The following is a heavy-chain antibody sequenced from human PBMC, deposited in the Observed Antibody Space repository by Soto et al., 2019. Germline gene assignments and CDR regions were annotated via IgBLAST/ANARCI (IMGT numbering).Heavy chain of an antibody. Sequence: SETLSLTCAVYGGSFSGHYWSWIRQPPGKGLEWIGEINHSGTTNYNPSLKSRVTMSVDTTKNQFSVKLNFVTAADTAVYYCARGLAVAGHYFDSWGQATPVTVSS. V-gene: IGHV4-34*01. CDR3: ARGLAVAGHYFDS. CDR2: INHSGTT. D-gene: IGHD6-19*01. CDR1: GGSFSGHY. J-gene: IGHJ4*02.